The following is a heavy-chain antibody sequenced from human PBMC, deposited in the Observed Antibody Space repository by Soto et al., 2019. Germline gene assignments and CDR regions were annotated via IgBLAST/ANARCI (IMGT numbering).Heavy chain of an antibody. CDR3: ARLATGSSGYYPAFDI. Sequence: TLSLTFAVSGGSISSGGYSWSWIRQPPGKGLEWIGYIYHSGSTYYNPSLKSRVTISVDRSKNQFSLKLSSVTAADTAVYYCARLATGSSGYYPAFDIWGQGTMVTVSS. D-gene: IGHD3-22*01. CDR1: GGSISSGGYS. CDR2: IYHSGST. V-gene: IGHV4-30-2*01. J-gene: IGHJ3*02.